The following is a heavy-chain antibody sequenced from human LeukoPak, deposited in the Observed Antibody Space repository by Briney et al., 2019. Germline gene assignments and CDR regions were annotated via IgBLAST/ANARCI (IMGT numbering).Heavy chain of an antibody. J-gene: IGHJ4*02. CDR1: GGSISSYY. CDR3: ARLSRSGWYRGSFDY. Sequence: SETLSLTCTVSGGSISSYYWSWIRQPPGKGLEWIGYIYYSGSTNYNPSLKSRVTISVDTCKNQFSLKLSSVTAADTAVYYCARLSRSGWYRGSFDYWGQGTLVTVSS. CDR2: IYYSGST. V-gene: IGHV4-59*08. D-gene: IGHD6-19*01.